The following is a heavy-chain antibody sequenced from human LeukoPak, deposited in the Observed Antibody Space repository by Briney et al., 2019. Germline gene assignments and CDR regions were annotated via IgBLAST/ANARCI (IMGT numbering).Heavy chain of an antibody. Sequence: GGSLRLPCAASGFTFGAYWMSWFRQAPGKGLEWVANIKEDESEKYYLDSVKGRFTISRDNAKNSLYLQMNSLRAEDTAVYYCARDRSSWYRKDAFDVWGQGTMVTVSS. J-gene: IGHJ3*01. V-gene: IGHV3-7*01. CDR3: ARDRSSWYRKDAFDV. CDR1: GFTFGAYW. D-gene: IGHD6-13*01. CDR2: IKEDESEK.